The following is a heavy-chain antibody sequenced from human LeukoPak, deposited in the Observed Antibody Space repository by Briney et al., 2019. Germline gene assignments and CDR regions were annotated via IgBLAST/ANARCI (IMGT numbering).Heavy chain of an antibody. Sequence: PSETLSLTCTVSGGSISSGSYYWSWIRQPAGKGLEWIGRIYTSGSTNYNPSLKSRVTISLDTSKNQFSLKLSSVTAADTAVYYCVSSSRGNWFDPWGQGTLVTVSS. CDR2: IYTSGST. V-gene: IGHV4-61*02. D-gene: IGHD6-13*01. CDR1: GGSISSGSYY. J-gene: IGHJ5*02. CDR3: VSSSRGNWFDP.